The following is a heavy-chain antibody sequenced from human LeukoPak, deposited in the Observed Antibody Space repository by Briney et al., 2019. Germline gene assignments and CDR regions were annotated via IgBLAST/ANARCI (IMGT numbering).Heavy chain of an antibody. Sequence: PSQTLSLTCTVSGGSISSGGYYWSWIRQHPGKGLEWIGHIYHDGRTDYTPSLKSRVTISIDTSRNQFSRRLSSVTAADTAVYYCARDSFYGSGSFGEIDYWGQGTLVTVSS. CDR1: GGSISSGGYY. D-gene: IGHD3-10*01. CDR2: IYHDGRT. V-gene: IGHV4-31*03. CDR3: ARDSFYGSGSFGEIDY. J-gene: IGHJ4*02.